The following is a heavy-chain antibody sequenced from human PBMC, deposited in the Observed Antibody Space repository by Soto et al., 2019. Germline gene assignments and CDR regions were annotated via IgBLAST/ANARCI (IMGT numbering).Heavy chain of an antibody. V-gene: IGHV3-74*01. J-gene: IGHJ4*02. Sequence: EVQLVESGGGLVQPGGSLRLSCAASGFLFNTYWMFWVRQAPRKGLLWVSRIKSDGSSTNYADSVKGRFTISRDNAKKTLYRQMTSLRAEDTAVYYCAIGGGDYNYLDSWGQGILVTVSS. D-gene: IGHD3-9*01. CDR1: GFLFNTYW. CDR2: IKSDGSST. CDR3: AIGGGDYNYLDS.